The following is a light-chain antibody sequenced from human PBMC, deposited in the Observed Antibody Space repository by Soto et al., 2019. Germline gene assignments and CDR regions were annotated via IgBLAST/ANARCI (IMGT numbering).Light chain of an antibody. J-gene: IGKJ5*01. CDR3: QQSSNWPPIN. CDR1: EALGRNY. V-gene: IGKV3-11*01. CDR2: DAS. Sequence: PVTLSLSPGERATLSCRASEALGRNYLVLYQQRPGQAPRLLIHDASHRAAGIPARFSGSGFGTDFTLTISSLEPEDAAVYYCQQSSNWPPINFGQGTRLEIK.